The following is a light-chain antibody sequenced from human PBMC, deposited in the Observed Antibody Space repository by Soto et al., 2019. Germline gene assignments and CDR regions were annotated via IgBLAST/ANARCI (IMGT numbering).Light chain of an antibody. V-gene: IGKV3-11*01. CDR2: EAS. Sequence: EIVLTQSPATLSLSPGERATLSCRASQSVSSYLAWYQQKPGQAPRLLMYEASTRATGIPARFSGSGSGTDFTLTISSLEPEDFAVYYCQHRYNWLIAFGQGTRLEIK. J-gene: IGKJ5*01. CDR3: QHRYNWLIA. CDR1: QSVSSY.